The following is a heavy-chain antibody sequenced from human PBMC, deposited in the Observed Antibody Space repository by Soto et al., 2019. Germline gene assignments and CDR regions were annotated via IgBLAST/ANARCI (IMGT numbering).Heavy chain of an antibody. V-gene: IGHV1-46*01. CDR2: IYPGGVNI. D-gene: IGHD4-17*01. CDR3: ARSTNDYGDRH. Sequence: GASVKVSCKAIGYSFTSHYMHWVRQAPGQGLEWMGTIYPGGVNIGYAQKFQGRVTMTRNTSISTAYMELSSLRSEDTAVYYCARSTNDYGDRHWGQGTLVTVS. J-gene: IGHJ4*02. CDR1: GYSFTSHY.